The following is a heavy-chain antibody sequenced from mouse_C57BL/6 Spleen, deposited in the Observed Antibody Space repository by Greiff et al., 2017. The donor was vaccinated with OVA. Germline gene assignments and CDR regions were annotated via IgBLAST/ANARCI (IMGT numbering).Heavy chain of an antibody. J-gene: IGHJ4*01. CDR2: ISSGGDYI. D-gene: IGHD2-4*01. Sequence: VQLVESGEGLVKPGGSLKLSCAASGFTFSSYAMSWVRQTPEKRLEWVAYISSGGDYIYYADTVKGRFTISRDNARNTLYLQMSSLKSEDTAMYYCTREGLRRGAYAMDYWGQGTSVTVSS. V-gene: IGHV5-9-1*02. CDR3: TREGLRRGAYAMDY. CDR1: GFTFSSYA.